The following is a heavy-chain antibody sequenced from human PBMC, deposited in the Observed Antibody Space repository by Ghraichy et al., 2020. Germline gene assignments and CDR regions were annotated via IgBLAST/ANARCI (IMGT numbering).Heavy chain of an antibody. CDR3: ARVLSGSCYDY. Sequence: SETLTLTCTVSGGSISSYYWSWIRQPPGKGLEWIGYIYYSGSTNYNPSLKSRVTISVDTSKNQFSLKLSSVTAADTAVYYCARVLSGSCYDYWGQGTLVTVSS. CDR2: IYYSGST. J-gene: IGHJ4*02. D-gene: IGHD2-2*01. V-gene: IGHV4-59*01. CDR1: GGSISSYY.